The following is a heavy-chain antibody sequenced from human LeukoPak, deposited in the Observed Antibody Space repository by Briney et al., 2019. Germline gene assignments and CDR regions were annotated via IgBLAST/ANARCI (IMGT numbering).Heavy chain of an antibody. V-gene: IGHV3-7*01. Sequence: GGSLRLSCAASGFTSSSYWRSWVRQASGKRLEWVANIKQDGSEENFVDSVKGRFTISRDNAKKSLYLQMNSLRAEDTAVYYCARGSSAGASLRHDYWGQGTLVTVSS. CDR2: IKQDGSEE. CDR1: GFTSSSYW. CDR3: ARGSSAGASLRHDY. D-gene: IGHD1-26*01. J-gene: IGHJ4*02.